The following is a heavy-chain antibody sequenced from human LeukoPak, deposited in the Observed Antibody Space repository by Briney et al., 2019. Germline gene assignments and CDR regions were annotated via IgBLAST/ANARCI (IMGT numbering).Heavy chain of an antibody. V-gene: IGHV3-23*01. D-gene: IGHD4-11*01. J-gene: IGHJ3*01. CDR2: ISASGDTT. CDR1: GFRFSSYA. CDR3: AVDYRILQSIDHDGPDL. Sequence: GGSLRLSCAASGFRFSSYALTWVRQAPGKGLEWVSVISASGDTTYYGDSVQGRFTISRDNSKNTLYLQMNSLTAEDTAVYYCAVDYRILQSIDHDGPDLWGQGTMVTVSS.